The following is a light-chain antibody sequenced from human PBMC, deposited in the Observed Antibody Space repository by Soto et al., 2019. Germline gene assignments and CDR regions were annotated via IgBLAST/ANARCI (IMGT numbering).Light chain of an antibody. CDR1: SSDIGHYDY. V-gene: IGLV2-14*03. CDR3: CSLTTSHTYV. J-gene: IGLJ1*01. Sequence: QSALTQPASVSGSPVQSITISCTGTSSDIGHYDYVSWYQQHPGKAPKLMIYHGTYRPSGVSNRYSGSKSGNSASLTISGLQADDEADYYCCSLTTSHTYVFGSGTKLTVL. CDR2: HGT.